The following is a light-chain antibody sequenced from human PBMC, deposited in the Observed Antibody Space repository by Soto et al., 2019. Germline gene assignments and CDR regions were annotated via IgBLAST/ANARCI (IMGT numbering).Light chain of an antibody. V-gene: IGKV3-20*01. CDR2: GAS. Sequence: EIVLTQSPCTLSLSPGERATLSCRASQSVSNNYLAWYQQKHGQAPRLLIYGASNRATGIPDRFSGSGSGTDLTITISRLEPEDFEVYYCQQYNKWPLTFGQGTKVDIK. J-gene: IGKJ1*01. CDR3: QQYNKWPLT. CDR1: QSVSNNY.